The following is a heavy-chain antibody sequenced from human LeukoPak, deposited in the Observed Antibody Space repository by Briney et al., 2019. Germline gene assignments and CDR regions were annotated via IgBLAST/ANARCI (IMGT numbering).Heavy chain of an antibody. D-gene: IGHD4-11*01. CDR3: ASQTTVTADFDY. CDR2: IYYSGST. V-gene: IGHV4-59*01. J-gene: IGHJ4*02. CDR1: GVSISSYY. Sequence: SETLSLTCTVSGVSISSYYWSWIRQPPGKGLEWVGYIYYSGSTNYNPSLKSRVTISVDTSKNQFSLKLSSVTAADTAVYYCASQTTVTADFDYWGQGTLVTVSS.